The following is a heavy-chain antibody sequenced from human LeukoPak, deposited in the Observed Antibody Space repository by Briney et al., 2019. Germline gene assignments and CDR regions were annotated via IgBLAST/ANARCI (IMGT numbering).Heavy chain of an antibody. CDR2: INPNSGGT. Sequence: ASVTVSCTASGYTFTGYYMHWVRQAPGQGLKWIGWINPNSGGTNYAQKFQGWVTMTRDTSISTAYMELSRLRSDDTAVYYCAVGGSTRHDYWGQGTLVTVSS. CDR3: AVGGSTRHDY. V-gene: IGHV1-2*04. D-gene: IGHD2-2*01. J-gene: IGHJ4*02. CDR1: GYTFTGYY.